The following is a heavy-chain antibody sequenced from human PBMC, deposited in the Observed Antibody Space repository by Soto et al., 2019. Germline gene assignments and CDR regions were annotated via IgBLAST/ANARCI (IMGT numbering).Heavy chain of an antibody. CDR1: GFTVSSNY. Sequence: GGSLRLSCAASGFTVSSNYMSWVRQAPGKGLEWVSVIYSGGSTYYADSVKGRFTISRDNSKNTLYLQMNSLRAEDTAVYYCARDFDDFWSGYLDVWGQGTTVTVSS. J-gene: IGHJ6*02. CDR2: IYSGGST. V-gene: IGHV3-53*01. D-gene: IGHD3-3*01. CDR3: ARDFDDFWSGYLDV.